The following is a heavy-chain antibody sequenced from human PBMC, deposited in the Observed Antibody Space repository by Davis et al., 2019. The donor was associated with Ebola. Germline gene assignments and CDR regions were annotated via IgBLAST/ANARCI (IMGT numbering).Heavy chain of an antibody. J-gene: IGHJ3*01. CDR1: GFVFSNYV. D-gene: IGHD2/OR15-2a*01. CDR2: GTSADT. Sequence: GGSLRLSCAASGFVFSNYVMNWVRQAPGKGLEWVSTYGTSADTYYADSVKGRFTISRDNSKNTLYLQMNGLRVEDTAIYYCAKDNRNIWSEVWGQGTMVTVSS. CDR3: AKDNRNIWSEV. V-gene: IGHV3-23*01.